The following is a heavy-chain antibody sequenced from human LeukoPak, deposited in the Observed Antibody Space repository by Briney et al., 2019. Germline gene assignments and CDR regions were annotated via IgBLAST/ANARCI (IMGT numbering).Heavy chain of an antibody. CDR1: GFTLSSYA. D-gene: IGHD2-15*01. V-gene: IGHV3-23*01. J-gene: IGHJ4*02. CDR3: AKAPVTTCSGAYCYPFDY. CDR2: ISFSGNT. Sequence: GGSLRLSCAASGFTLSSYAMSWVRQGPGKGLEWVSAISFSGNTYHADSVKGRFTISRDSSKNTLYLQMNSMRAGDAAVYYCAKAPVTTCSGAYCYPFDYWSQGNLVTVSS.